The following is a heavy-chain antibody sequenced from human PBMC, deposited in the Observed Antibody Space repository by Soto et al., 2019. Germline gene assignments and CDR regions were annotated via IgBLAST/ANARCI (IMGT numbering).Heavy chain of an antibody. Sequence: ASVKVSCKASGYTFTSYGISWVRQAPGQGLEWMGWINAGNGNTKYSQKFQGRVTITRDTSASTAYMELSSLRSEDTAVYYCARVIGGLYYFDYWGQGTLVTVSS. J-gene: IGHJ4*02. D-gene: IGHD3-16*01. CDR2: INAGNGNT. V-gene: IGHV1-3*01. CDR3: ARVIGGLYYFDY. CDR1: GYTFTSYG.